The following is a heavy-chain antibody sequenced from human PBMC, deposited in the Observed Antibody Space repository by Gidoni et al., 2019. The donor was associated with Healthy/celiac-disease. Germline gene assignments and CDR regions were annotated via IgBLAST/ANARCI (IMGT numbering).Heavy chain of an antibody. J-gene: IGHJ6*03. CDR3: ARVGAARPNYYYYMDV. D-gene: IGHD6-6*01. CDR2: IKQDGSEK. CDR1: GFTFSSYW. V-gene: IGHV3-7*03. Sequence: EVQLVESGGGLVQPGGSLRLSCAASGFTFSSYWMSWVRQAPGKGLEWVANIKQDGSEKYYVDSVKGRFTISRDNAKNSLYLQMNSLRAEDTAVYYCARVGAARPNYYYYMDVWGKGTTVTVSS.